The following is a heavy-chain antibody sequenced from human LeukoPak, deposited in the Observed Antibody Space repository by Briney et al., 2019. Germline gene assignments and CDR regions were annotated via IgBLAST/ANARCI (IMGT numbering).Heavy chain of an antibody. CDR1: GGSISSYY. Sequence: PSETLSLTCTVSGGSISSYYWSWIRQPPGKGLEWIGYIYYSGSTNYNPSLKSRVTISVDTSKNQFSLKLSSVTAADTAVYYCARVGGGYDYDYWGQGTLVTVSS. CDR2: IYYSGST. V-gene: IGHV4-59*01. CDR3: ARVGGGYDYDY. D-gene: IGHD5-12*01. J-gene: IGHJ4*02.